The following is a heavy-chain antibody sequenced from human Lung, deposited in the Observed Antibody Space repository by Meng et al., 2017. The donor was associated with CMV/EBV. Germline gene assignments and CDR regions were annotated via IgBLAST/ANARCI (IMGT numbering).Heavy chain of an antibody. CDR2: IWYDGSNK. CDR1: GFTFSSYG. J-gene: IGHJ4*02. Sequence: GXXRLSCAASGFTFSSYGMHWVRQAPGKGLEWVAVIWYDGSNKYYADSVKGRFTISRDNSKNTLYLQMNSLRAEDTAVYYCAKDLFDFWSGYVGTFDDWGQGXLVTVSS. V-gene: IGHV3-33*06. CDR3: AKDLFDFWSGYVGTFDD. D-gene: IGHD3-3*01.